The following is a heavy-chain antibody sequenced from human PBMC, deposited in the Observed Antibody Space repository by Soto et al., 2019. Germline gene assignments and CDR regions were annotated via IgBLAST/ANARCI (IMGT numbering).Heavy chain of an antibody. V-gene: IGHV5-10-1*01. D-gene: IGHD3-3*01. Sequence: GESLKISCKGSGYSFTSYWISWVRQMPGKGLEWMGRIDPSDSYTNYSPSFQGHVTISADKSISTAYLQWSSLKASDTAMYYCARLPHSDFWSGYSYYFDYWGQGTLITVSS. CDR1: GYSFTSYW. J-gene: IGHJ4*02. CDR2: IDPSDSYT. CDR3: ARLPHSDFWSGYSYYFDY.